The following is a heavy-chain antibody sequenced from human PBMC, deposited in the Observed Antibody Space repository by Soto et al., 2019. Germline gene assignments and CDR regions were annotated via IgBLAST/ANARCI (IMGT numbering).Heavy chain of an antibody. V-gene: IGHV4-59*01. J-gene: IGHJ5*02. CDR3: ASTPMVREKNWFDP. CDR2: IYYSGST. CDR1: GGSISSYY. Sequence: TLSLTCTVSGGSISSYYWSWIRQPPGKGLEWIGYIYYSGSTNYNPSLKSRVTISVDTSKNQFSLKLSSVTAADTAVYYCASTPMVREKNWFDPWGQGTLVTVSS. D-gene: IGHD3-10*01.